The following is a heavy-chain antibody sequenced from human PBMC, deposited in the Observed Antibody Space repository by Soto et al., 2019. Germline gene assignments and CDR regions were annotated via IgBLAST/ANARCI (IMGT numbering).Heavy chain of an antibody. CDR2: INPGGGST. J-gene: IGHJ5*02. D-gene: IGHD3-22*01. CDR3: ARDSPPNSSGYPNGFDP. Sequence: ASVKVSCEASGYTFTNYHIHWVRQAPGQGLEWIGRINPGGGSTTYAQKFQGRVTITRDTSASTAYMELSSLRSEDTAVYYCARDSPPNSSGYPNGFDPWGQGTLVTVSS. CDR1: GYTFTNYH. V-gene: IGHV1-46*01.